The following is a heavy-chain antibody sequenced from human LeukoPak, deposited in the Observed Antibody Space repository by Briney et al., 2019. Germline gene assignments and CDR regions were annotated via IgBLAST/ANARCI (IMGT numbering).Heavy chain of an antibody. D-gene: IGHD4-23*01. Sequence: SGGSLRLSCAAFGFNVSSIYINWVRQAPGKGLEWVSVIYSGGSTYYADSVKGRFIISRDISKNTLYLQMNSLRGEDTAVYYCARLNGGYLDSWGQGTLVTVSS. CDR1: GFNVSSIY. CDR2: IYSGGST. V-gene: IGHV3-66*02. CDR3: ARLNGGYLDS. J-gene: IGHJ5*01.